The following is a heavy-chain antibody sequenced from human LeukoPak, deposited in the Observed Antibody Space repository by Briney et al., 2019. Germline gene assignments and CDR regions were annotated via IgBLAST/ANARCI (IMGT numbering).Heavy chain of an antibody. CDR2: INTNTGIP. Sequence: ASVKVSCKASGYTFTSYDINWVRQAPGQGLEWMGWINTNTGIPTYAQGFTGRFVFSLDTSVSTAYLQISSLKDGDTAVYYCARGSGSDCWGQGTLVTVSS. CDR1: GYTFTSYD. CDR3: ARGSGSDC. D-gene: IGHD6-19*01. V-gene: IGHV7-4-1*02. J-gene: IGHJ4*02.